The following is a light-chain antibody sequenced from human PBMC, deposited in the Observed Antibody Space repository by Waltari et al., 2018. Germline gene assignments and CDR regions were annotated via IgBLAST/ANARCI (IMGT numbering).Light chain of an antibody. Sequence: DIQLTQSPSSLSASVGDRVTITCRASQFISTYFSWYQQKPGKAPKLLIYAASSLQSGVPSRFSGSGSGTDFTLTISNLHPEDFATYSCQQSYNVLPITFGQGTRLEIK. CDR2: AAS. J-gene: IGKJ5*01. CDR3: QQSYNVLPIT. CDR1: QFISTY. V-gene: IGKV1-39*01.